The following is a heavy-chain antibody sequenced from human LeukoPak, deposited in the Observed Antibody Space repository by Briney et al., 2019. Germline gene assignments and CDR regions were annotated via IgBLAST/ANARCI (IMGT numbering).Heavy chain of an antibody. CDR3: AKDQNMVATAPSDC. CDR2: ISGNAGST. Sequence: PGGSLRLSCAASGFTFSSYAMSWVRQAPGKGLEWVSAISGNAGSTYYADSVKGRFTISRDNSKNTLYLQMNSLRAEDTAIYYCAKDQNMVATAPSDCWGQGTLVTVSS. CDR1: GFTFSSYA. J-gene: IGHJ4*02. D-gene: IGHD5-12*01. V-gene: IGHV3-23*01.